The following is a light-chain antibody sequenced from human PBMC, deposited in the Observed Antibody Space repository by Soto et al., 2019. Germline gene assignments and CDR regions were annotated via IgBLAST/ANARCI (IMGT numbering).Light chain of an antibody. CDR3: QQSYSVPFT. CDR2: AAS. Sequence: DTQMTQSPSSLSASVGDRVTITCRASQNIDIYVNWYQQKPGGAPKLLIYAASTLQTGVPLRFSGSGSGTDFTLTISSLQAEDFAIYYCQQSYSVPFTFRPGTRVDLK. J-gene: IGKJ3*01. CDR1: QNIDIY. V-gene: IGKV1-39*01.